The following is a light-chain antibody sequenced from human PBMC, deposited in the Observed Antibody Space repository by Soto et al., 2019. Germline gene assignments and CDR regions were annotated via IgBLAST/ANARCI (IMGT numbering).Light chain of an antibody. CDR3: QQYYNWPRT. CDR2: DAS. Sequence: EIVMTQSPATLSLSPGERATLSCRASQTIDNTLAWYQRKPGQAPRLLIYDASTRATGVPARFSGSGSGTDFTLTISSLQSEDFAVYYCQQYYNWPRTFGQGTKVDIK. CDR1: QTIDNT. J-gene: IGKJ1*01. V-gene: IGKV3-15*01.